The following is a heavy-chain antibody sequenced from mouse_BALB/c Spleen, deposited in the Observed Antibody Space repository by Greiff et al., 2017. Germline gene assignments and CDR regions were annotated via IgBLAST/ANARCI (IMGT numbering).Heavy chain of an antibody. D-gene: IGHD1-1*01. CDR3: ARFALGSSFDY. J-gene: IGHJ2*01. Sequence: QVQLQQSGAELAKPGASVKMSCKASGYTFTSYWMHWVKQRPGQGLEWIGYINPSTGYTEYNQKFKDKATLTADKSSSTAYMQLSSLTSEDSAVYYWARFALGSSFDYWGQGTTLTVSS. CDR2: INPSTGYT. CDR1: GYTFTSYW. V-gene: IGHV1-7*01.